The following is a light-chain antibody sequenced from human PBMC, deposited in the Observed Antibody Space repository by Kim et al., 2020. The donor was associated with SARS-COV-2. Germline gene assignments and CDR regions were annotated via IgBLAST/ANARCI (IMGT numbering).Light chain of an antibody. CDR1: SSDIGGYDS. CDR3: ISYTRSSTLV. J-gene: IGLJ3*02. CDR2: AVS. V-gene: IGLV2-14*03. Sequence: QSALTQPASVSGSPGHSITISCTGTSSDIGGYDSVSWYQQHPGHAPKLMIYAVSDRPSGVSNRFSGSKSGNTASLTISGLQAEDEAVYYCISYTRSSTLVFGGGTKVTVL.